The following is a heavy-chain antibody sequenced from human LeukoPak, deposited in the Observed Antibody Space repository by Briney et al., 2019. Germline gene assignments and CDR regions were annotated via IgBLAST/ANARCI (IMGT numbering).Heavy chain of an antibody. Sequence: SGGSLRLSCAASGFTFSSYWMNWVRQAPGKGLEWVSGISAGGDSTYNAGSVKGRFTISRDNSKNTLYLQMSGLRVDDTAVYYCAKDHRPYDDFWSGYYSDSWGQGTLVTVSS. CDR2: ISAGGDST. CDR1: GFTFSSYW. J-gene: IGHJ4*02. V-gene: IGHV3-23*01. CDR3: AKDHRPYDDFWSGYYSDS. D-gene: IGHD3-3*01.